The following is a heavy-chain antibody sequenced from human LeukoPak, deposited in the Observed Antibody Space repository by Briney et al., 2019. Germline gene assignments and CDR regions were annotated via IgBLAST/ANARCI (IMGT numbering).Heavy chain of an antibody. Sequence: GASVKVSCKASGGTFSSYAISWVRQAPGQGLEWMGGIIPIFGRANYAQKFQGRVTITADESTSTAYMELSSLRSEDTAVYYCARGGFYDFWSGYQTYYYYGMDVWGQGTTVTVSS. D-gene: IGHD3-3*01. CDR1: GGTFSSYA. CDR2: IIPIFGRA. J-gene: IGHJ6*02. CDR3: ARGGFYDFWSGYQTYYYYGMDV. V-gene: IGHV1-69*01.